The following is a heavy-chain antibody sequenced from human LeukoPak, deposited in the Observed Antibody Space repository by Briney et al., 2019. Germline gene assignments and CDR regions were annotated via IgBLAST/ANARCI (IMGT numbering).Heavy chain of an antibody. CDR2: IYYSGST. CDR1: GGSISSYY. V-gene: IGHV4-59*01. Sequence: SETLSLTCTVSGGSISSYYWSWIRQPPGKGLGWIGYIYYSGSTNYNPSLKSRVTISVDTSKNQFSLKLSSVTAADTAVYYCARVPHYYDSSGYYTYYFDYWGQGTLVTVSS. D-gene: IGHD3-22*01. J-gene: IGHJ4*02. CDR3: ARVPHYYDSSGYYTYYFDY.